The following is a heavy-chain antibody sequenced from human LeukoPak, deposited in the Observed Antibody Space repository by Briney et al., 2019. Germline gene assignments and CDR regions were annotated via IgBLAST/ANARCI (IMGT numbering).Heavy chain of an antibody. V-gene: IGHV3-30*18. CDR2: ISYDGSKK. CDR1: GFTFSSYG. Sequence: PGGSLRLSCAASGFTFSSYGMHWVRQAPGKGLEWVAVISYDGSKKYYADSVKGRFTISRDNSKNTLYLQMNSLRAEDTAVYYCAEDASIPATVVVPAATNWFDPWGQGTLVTVSS. J-gene: IGHJ5*02. CDR3: AEDASIPATVVVPAATNWFDP. D-gene: IGHD2-2*01.